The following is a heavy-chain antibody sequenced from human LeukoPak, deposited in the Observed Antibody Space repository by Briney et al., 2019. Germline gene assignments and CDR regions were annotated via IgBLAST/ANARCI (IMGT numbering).Heavy chain of an antibody. CDR3: ARDLRVPGRKGGAFDI. CDR1: GGTFSSYA. CDR2: IIPILGIA. Sequence: GSSVKVSCKASGGTFSSYAISWVRQAPGQGLEWMGRIIPILGIANYAQKFQGRVTITADKSTSTAYMELSSLRSEDTAVYYCARDLRVPGRKGGAFDIWGQGTMVTVSS. D-gene: IGHD3-10*01. J-gene: IGHJ3*02. V-gene: IGHV1-69*04.